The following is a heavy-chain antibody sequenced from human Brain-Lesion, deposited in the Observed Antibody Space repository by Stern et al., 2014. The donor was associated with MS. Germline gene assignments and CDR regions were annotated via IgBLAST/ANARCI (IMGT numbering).Heavy chain of an antibody. CDR2: IHPSGSA. D-gene: IGHD5-18*01. J-gene: IGHJ4*02. CDR3: ASGYRIFDY. CDR1: GGSISSGSDY. V-gene: IGHV4-61*02. Sequence: VELKESGPGLVKPSQTLSLTCNVSGGSISSGSDYWSWLRQPVGKGLQWIGRIHPSGSAYYTPSLKSRVTISTDTSKNQFSLELTSATAADTAIYYCASGYRIFDYWGQGILVTVSS.